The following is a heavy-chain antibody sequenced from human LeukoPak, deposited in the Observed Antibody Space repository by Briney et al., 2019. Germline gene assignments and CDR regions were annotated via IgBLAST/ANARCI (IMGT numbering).Heavy chain of an antibody. CDR2: ISTGSTYI. J-gene: IGHJ4*02. V-gene: IGHV3-21*06. Sequence: GGSLRLSCVASGFTFSSYSMNWVRQAPGKGLEWVSSISTGSTYIFYADSVKGRFTISRDNAKNSLYLQMNSLRAEDTAVYYCARNDFWSGCGPTDYWGQGTLVTVSS. CDR1: GFTFSSYS. D-gene: IGHD3-3*01. CDR3: ARNDFWSGCGPTDY.